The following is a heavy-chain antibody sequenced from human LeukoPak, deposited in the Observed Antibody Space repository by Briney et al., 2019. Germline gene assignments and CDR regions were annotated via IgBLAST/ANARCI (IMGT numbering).Heavy chain of an antibody. V-gene: IGHV1-69*05. CDR3: ARGSPKSGYDNHFDY. Sequence: SVKVSCKASGGTFSSYAISWVRQAPGQGLEWMGGIIPIFGTANYAQKFQGRVTITTDESTSTAYMELSSLRSEDTAVYYCARGSPKSGYDNHFDYWGQGTPVTVSS. CDR1: GGTFSSYA. CDR2: IIPIFGTA. J-gene: IGHJ4*02. D-gene: IGHD5-12*01.